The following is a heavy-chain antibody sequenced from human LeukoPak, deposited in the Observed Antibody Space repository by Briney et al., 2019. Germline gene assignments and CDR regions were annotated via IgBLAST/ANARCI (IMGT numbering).Heavy chain of an antibody. D-gene: IGHD1-14*01. CDR1: GYTFTSYG. J-gene: IGHJ6*02. V-gene: IGHV1-18*01. CDR3: AREGNLHPYYYYGMDV. CDR2: ISAYNGNT. Sequence: ASVKVSCKASGYTFTSYGISWVRQAPGQGLEWMGWISAYNGNTNYAQKFQGRVTMTRDTSISTAYMELSRLRSDDTAVYYCAREGNLHPYYYYGMDVWGQGTTVTVSS.